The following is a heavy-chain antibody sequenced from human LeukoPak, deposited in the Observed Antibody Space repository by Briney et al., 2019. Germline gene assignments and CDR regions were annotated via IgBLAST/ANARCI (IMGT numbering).Heavy chain of an antibody. V-gene: IGHV3-30*02. CDR1: GFTFSDYY. J-gene: IGHJ4*02. CDR2: IRYDGSNK. CDR3: AKDFGNYDFWSGYSFY. D-gene: IGHD3-3*01. Sequence: PGGSLRLSCAASGFTFSDYYMSWIRQAPGKGLEWVAFIRYDGSNKYYADSVKGRFTISRDNSKNTLYLQMNSLRAEDTAVYYCAKDFGNYDFWSGYSFYWGQGTLVTVSS.